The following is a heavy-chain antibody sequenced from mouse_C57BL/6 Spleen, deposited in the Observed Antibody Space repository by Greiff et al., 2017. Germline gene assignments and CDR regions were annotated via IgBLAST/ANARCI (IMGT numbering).Heavy chain of an antibody. CDR3: TGGGYYSAMDY. Sequence: EVHLVESGGGLVQPGGSMKLSCVASGFTFSNYWMNWVRQSPEKGLEWVAQIRLKSDNYATHYAESVKGRFTISRDDSKSSVYLQMNNLRAEDTGIYYCTGGGYYSAMDYWGQGTSVTVSS. V-gene: IGHV6-3*01. J-gene: IGHJ4*01. D-gene: IGHD2-3*01. CDR2: IRLKSDNYAT. CDR1: GFTFSNYW.